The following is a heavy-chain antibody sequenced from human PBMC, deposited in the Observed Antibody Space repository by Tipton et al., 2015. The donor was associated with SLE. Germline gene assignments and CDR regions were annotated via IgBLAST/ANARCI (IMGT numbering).Heavy chain of an antibody. D-gene: IGHD4-17*01. Sequence: TLSLTCTVSGGSISSYYWSWIRQPPGKGLEWIGYIYYSGSTNYNPSLKSRVTISVDTSKNQFSLKLSSVTAADTAVYYCARTVGDYGYFDLWGRGTLVTVSS. CDR2: IYYSGST. J-gene: IGHJ2*01. CDR3: ARTVGDYGYFDL. V-gene: IGHV4-59*08. CDR1: GGSISSYY.